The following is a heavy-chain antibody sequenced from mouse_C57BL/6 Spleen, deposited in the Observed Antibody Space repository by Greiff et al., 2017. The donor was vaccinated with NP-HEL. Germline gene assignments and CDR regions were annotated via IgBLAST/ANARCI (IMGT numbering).Heavy chain of an antibody. J-gene: IGHJ1*03. Sequence: VQLQQSGAELVKPGASVKISCKASGYAFSSYWMNWVKQRPGKGLEWIGQIYPGDGDTNYNGKFKGKATLTADKSSSTAYMQLSSLTSEDSAVYYCARERDYGSYWYFDVWGTGTTVTVSS. V-gene: IGHV1-80*01. CDR1: GYAFSSYW. D-gene: IGHD2-4*01. CDR2: IYPGDGDT. CDR3: ARERDYGSYWYFDV.